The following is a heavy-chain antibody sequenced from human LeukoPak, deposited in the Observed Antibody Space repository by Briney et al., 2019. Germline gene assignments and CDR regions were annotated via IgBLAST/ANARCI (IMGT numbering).Heavy chain of an antibody. J-gene: IGHJ3*02. D-gene: IGHD3-22*01. CDR3: ARGEDYYYDSSGYCDAFDI. CDR2: INHSGST. V-gene: IGHV4-34*01. CDR1: GGSFSGYY. Sequence: SETLSLTCAVYGGSFSGYYWSWIRQPPGKGLEWIGEINHSGSTNYNPSLKSRVTISVDTSKNQFSLKLSSVTAADTAVYYCARGEDYYYDSSGYCDAFDIWGQGTMVTVSS.